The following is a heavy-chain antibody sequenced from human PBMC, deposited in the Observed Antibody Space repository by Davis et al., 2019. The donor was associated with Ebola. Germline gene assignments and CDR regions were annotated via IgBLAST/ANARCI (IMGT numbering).Heavy chain of an antibody. CDR3: ARGTPGVSTFFFFDS. CDR1: GNSFSNSW. Sequence: GESLKISCKSSGNSFSNSWIGWVRQLPGKGLEWMGIIYPGDSDPVYSPSFQGQVTISVDTSTRTVHLQWSSLKASDTGIYYCARGTPGVSTFFFFDSWGQGTPVTVSS. V-gene: IGHV5-51*01. CDR2: IYPGDSDP. J-gene: IGHJ4*02. D-gene: IGHD4-11*01.